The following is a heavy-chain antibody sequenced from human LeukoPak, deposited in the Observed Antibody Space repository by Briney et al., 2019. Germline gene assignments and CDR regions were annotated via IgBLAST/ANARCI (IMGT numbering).Heavy chain of an antibody. CDR2: IYWNEDK. D-gene: IGHD4-17*01. CDR1: GFSLSTTGVG. Sequence: SGPTLVNPTQTLTLTCTFSGFSLSTTGVGVGWIRQPPGKAPEWLALIYWNEDKHYSPSLKSRLTISKDTSKNQVVLTMTNMDPVDTATYYCARRPTARQYGDYFDYWGQGTLVTVSS. CDR3: ARRPTARQYGDYFDY. V-gene: IGHV2-5*01. J-gene: IGHJ4*02.